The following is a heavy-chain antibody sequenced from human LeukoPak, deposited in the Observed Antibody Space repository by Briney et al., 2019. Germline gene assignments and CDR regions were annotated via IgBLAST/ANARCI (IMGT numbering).Heavy chain of an antibody. CDR3: ARAAAMVEFDY. CDR2: IYYSGST. J-gene: IGHJ4*02. D-gene: IGHD5-18*01. Sequence: PSETLSLTCTVSGGSISSSSYYWGWIRQPPGKGLEWIGSIYYSGSTYYNPSLKSRVTISVDTSKNQFSLKLSSVTAADTAVYYCARAAAMVEFDYWGQGTLVTVSS. V-gene: IGHV4-39*07. CDR1: GGSISSSSYY.